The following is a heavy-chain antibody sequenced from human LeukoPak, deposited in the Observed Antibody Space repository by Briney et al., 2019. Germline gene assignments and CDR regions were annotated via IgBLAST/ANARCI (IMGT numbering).Heavy chain of an antibody. CDR1: GFTFDSYS. V-gene: IGHV3-48*02. Sequence: PGGSLILSCAASGFTFDSYSMNWVRQAPGKGLEWLSYIWDSSRITYQADSVKGRFTISRDNAKSSLYLQMNSLRDEDTAVYYCVRDSSFAFDYWGQGILVTVSS. D-gene: IGHD2/OR15-2a*01. J-gene: IGHJ4*02. CDR3: VRDSSFAFDY. CDR2: IWDSSRIT.